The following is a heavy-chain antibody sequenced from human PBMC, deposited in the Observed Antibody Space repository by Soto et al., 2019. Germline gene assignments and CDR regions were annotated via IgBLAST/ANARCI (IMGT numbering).Heavy chain of an antibody. CDR1: GFSVSIGDYY. J-gene: IGHJ4*02. CDR3: ARSSSSFGVHV. CDR2: IYYSGST. Sequence: QVQLQESGPGLLKPSQTLSLTCTVSGFSVSIGDYYWSWIRQPPGKGLEWIGYIYYSGSTYSNPSLKSRVTLSIDTSNTQFSLMLSSVTAADTAVYYCARSSSSFGVHVWGQGTLVTVSS. V-gene: IGHV4-30-4*01. D-gene: IGHD3-3*01.